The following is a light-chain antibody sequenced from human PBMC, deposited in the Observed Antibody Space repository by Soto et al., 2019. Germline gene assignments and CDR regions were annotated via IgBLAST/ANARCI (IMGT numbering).Light chain of an antibody. V-gene: IGKV1-5*01. CDR1: QSITRW. Sequence: DIQVTQSPSTLSASVGDRVTITCRASQSITRWLAWYQQKPGKAPKLLIYDASTLESGVPSRFSGSGSGTEFTLTSSSLQPDDFATYDCQEYNHYSGPSFGGGTKVDLK. J-gene: IGKJ4*01. CDR2: DAS. CDR3: QEYNHYSGPS.